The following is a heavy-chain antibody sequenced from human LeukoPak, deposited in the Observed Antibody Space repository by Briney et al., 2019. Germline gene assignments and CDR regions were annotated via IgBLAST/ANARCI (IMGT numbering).Heavy chain of an antibody. J-gene: IGHJ4*02. CDR2: IYYSGST. CDR3: ARSSSGYYYPDFGGLGY. V-gene: IGHV4-30-4*01. Sequence: SQTLSLTCTVSGGSISSGDYYWSWIRQPPGKGPEWIGYIYYSGSTYYNPSLKSRVTISVDTSKNQFSLKLSSVTAADTAVYYCARSSSGYYYPDFGGLGYWGQGTLVTVSS. D-gene: IGHD3-22*01. CDR1: GGSISSGDYY.